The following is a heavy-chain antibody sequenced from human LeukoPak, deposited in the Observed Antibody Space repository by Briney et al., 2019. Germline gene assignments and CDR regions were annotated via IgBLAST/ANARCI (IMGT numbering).Heavy chain of an antibody. CDR1: GFTFSSYA. Sequence: GGSLRLSCAASGFTFSSYAMSWVRQAPGKGLEWVSAISGSGGSTYYADSVKGRFTISRDNSKNTLYLQMNSLRAEDTAVYYCAKDLRERTMIVVVITTDDAFGIWGQGTMVTVSS. CDR3: AKDLRERTMIVVVITTDDAFGI. J-gene: IGHJ3*02. V-gene: IGHV3-23*01. CDR2: ISGSGGST. D-gene: IGHD3-22*01.